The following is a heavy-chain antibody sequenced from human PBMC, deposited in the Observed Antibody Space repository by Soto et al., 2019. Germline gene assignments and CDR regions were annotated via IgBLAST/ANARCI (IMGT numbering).Heavy chain of an antibody. V-gene: IGHV3-15*01. CDR3: TRDVGAAAGRDDCDI. CDR2: IKSETDGGTT. J-gene: IGHJ3*02. Sequence: PGGSLRLSCAASGFTFSNAWMSWVRQAPGKGLEWVGRIKSETDGGTTDYAAPVKGRFTISRDDSKNTLYLQMNSLKTEDTAVYYCTRDVGAAAGRDDCDICGQGTRVT. D-gene: IGHD6-13*01. CDR1: GFTFSNAW.